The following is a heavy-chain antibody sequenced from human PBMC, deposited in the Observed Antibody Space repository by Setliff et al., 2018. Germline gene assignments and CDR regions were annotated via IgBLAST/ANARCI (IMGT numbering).Heavy chain of an antibody. CDR2: IYYSGST. D-gene: IGHD3-10*01. Sequence: PSETLSLTCTVSGGSISSHYWSWIRQPPGKGLEWIGSIYYSGSTNYNPSLKSRVTIPVDTSKNQFSLKLSSVTAADTAVYYCARCYGVRGVAYYFDYWGQGTLVTVSS. CDR1: GGSISSHY. J-gene: IGHJ4*02. CDR3: ARCYGVRGVAYYFDY. V-gene: IGHV4-59*08.